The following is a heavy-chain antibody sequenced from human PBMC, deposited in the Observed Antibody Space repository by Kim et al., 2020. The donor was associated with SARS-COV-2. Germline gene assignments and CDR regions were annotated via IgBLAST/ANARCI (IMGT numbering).Heavy chain of an antibody. CDR3: ATARITMVRGVIGFDY. D-gene: IGHD3-10*01. J-gene: IGHJ4*02. V-gene: IGHV1-24*01. Sequence: KFQGRVTMTEDTSTDTAYMELSSLRSEDTAVYYCATARITMVRGVIGFDYWGQGTLVTVSS.